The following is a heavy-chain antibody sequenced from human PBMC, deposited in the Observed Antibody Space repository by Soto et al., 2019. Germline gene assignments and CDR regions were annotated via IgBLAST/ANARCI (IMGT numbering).Heavy chain of an antibody. D-gene: IGHD3-10*01. CDR1: GYTFTSYA. V-gene: IGHV1-3*01. CDR3: ARVAYYYGSGSYFAFDI. Sequence: ASVKVSCKASGYTFTSYAMHWVRQAPGQRLEWMGWINANNGNTKYSQKFQGRVTITRDTSASTAYMELSSLRSEDTAVYYCARVAYYYGSGSYFAFDIWGQGTMVTVSS. J-gene: IGHJ3*02. CDR2: INANNGNT.